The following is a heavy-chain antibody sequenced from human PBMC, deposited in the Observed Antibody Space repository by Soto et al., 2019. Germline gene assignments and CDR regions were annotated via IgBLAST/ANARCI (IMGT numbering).Heavy chain of an antibody. CDR2: IIPIFGTA. V-gene: IGHV1-69*12. Sequence: QVQLVQSGAEVKKPGSSVKVSCKASGGTFSSYAISWVRQATGQGLEWMGGIIPIFGTADYAQKFQGRVTITAHESTSASYMELSSLRSEDTAVYYCARDGGVYDYSPFDYWGQGTLVTVSS. CDR3: ARDGGVYDYSPFDY. D-gene: IGHD4-4*01. J-gene: IGHJ4*02. CDR1: GGTFSSYA.